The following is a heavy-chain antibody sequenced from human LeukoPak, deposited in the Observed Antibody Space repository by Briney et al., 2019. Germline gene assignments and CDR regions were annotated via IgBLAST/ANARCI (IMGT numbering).Heavy chain of an antibody. V-gene: IGHV4-39*01. D-gene: IGHD5-18*01. CDR1: GGSISSSSYY. CDR2: IYYSGST. Sequence: SETLSLTCTVSGGSISSSSYYWGWDRQPPGKGLEWIGSIYYSGSTYYNPSLKSRVTISVDTSKNQFSLKLSSVTAADTAVYYCASRGYSYGFLFDYWGHGTLVTVSS. CDR3: ASRGYSYGFLFDY. J-gene: IGHJ4*01.